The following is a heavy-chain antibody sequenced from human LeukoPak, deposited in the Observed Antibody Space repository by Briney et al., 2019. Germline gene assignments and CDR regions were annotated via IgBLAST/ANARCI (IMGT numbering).Heavy chain of an antibody. J-gene: IGHJ4*02. V-gene: IGHV5-51*01. D-gene: IGHD3-10*01. CDR3: ARHFREDYNGPVIGNY. CDR1: GYSFTNYW. Sequence: GEPLQISCKGSGYSFTNYWSGWVRQLPGKGLEWLGIIYPVDSDTRYSPSFQGQVTISADKSISTAYLQWSSLKAKDTARYYCARHFREDYNGPVIGNYWGQGTLVTVSS. CDR2: IYPVDSDT.